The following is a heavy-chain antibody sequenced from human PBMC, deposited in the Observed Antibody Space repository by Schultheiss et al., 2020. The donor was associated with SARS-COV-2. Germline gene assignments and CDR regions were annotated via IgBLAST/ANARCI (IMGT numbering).Heavy chain of an antibody. CDR2: IYYSGST. J-gene: IGHJ5*02. CDR1: GGSFSGYY. D-gene: IGHD1-26*01. V-gene: IGHV4-34*01. CDR3: ARRLLGQWELENWFDP. Sequence: SETLSLTCAVYGGSFSGYYWSWIRQHPGKGLEWIGYIYYSGSTYYNPSLKSRVTISVDTSKNQFSLKLSSVTAADTAVYYCARRLLGQWELENWFDPWGQGTLVTVSS.